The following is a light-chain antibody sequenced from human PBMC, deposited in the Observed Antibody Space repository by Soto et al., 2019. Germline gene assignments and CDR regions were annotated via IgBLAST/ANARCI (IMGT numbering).Light chain of an antibody. CDR3: QQYNNWPLT. Sequence: EIGLTQPPGTLSLSPGERATLSCGASQSISRSYLACYQQKPGQAPRLLIYGASTRATGVPARFSGGGSGTEFTLTITSLQSEDFAVYWCQQYNNWPLTFGPGTRLEIK. V-gene: IGKV3D-15*01. CDR1: QSISRSY. J-gene: IGKJ5*01. CDR2: GAS.